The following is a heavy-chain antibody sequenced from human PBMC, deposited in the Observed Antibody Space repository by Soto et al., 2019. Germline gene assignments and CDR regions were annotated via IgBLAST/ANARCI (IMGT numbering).Heavy chain of an antibody. J-gene: IGHJ4*02. CDR3: ARIGWGGDS. V-gene: IGHV4-61*01. CDR2: IPNNGSP. D-gene: IGHD7-27*01. Sequence: SETLSLTCSVSGGSVRTGSYHWSWIRQPPGKGLEWIGFIPNNGSPDYNPSLKRRVVVSIDRSKNQFSLKVNSVTAADTAVYFCARIGWGGDSWGQGTLVTVS. CDR1: GGSVRTGSYH.